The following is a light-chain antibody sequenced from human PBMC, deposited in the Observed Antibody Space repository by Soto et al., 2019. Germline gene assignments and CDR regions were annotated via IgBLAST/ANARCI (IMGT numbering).Light chain of an antibody. J-gene: IGKJ2*01. Sequence: DIQMTQSPSIPSASVGDRVTITCRASQSITTWLAWYQQKPGKAPNLLIYKASNLETGVPSRFSGSGSGPEFTLTISGLQRDDFATYYCQQYETYYTFGQGASLEIK. CDR2: KAS. V-gene: IGKV1-5*03. CDR1: QSITTW. CDR3: QQYETYYT.